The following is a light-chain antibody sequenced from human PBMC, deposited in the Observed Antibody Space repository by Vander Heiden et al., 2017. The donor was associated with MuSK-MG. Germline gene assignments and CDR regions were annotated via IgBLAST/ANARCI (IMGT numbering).Light chain of an antibody. CDR3: QSCDRRSGSEV. CDR1: NSNSGVDYD. Sequence: QSVLTQPPSVSAAPGQRVTISFTGSNSNSGVDYDIHWYQQLPGTAPRLLIHANSDRPSGVPDRFSGSKSGTSASLGITELQAEDEAAYYCQSCDRRSGSEVFGTGTQVTVL. V-gene: IGLV1-40*01. J-gene: IGLJ1*01. CDR2: ANS.